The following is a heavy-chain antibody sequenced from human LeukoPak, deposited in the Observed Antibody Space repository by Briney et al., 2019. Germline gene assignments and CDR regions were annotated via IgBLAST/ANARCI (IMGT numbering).Heavy chain of an antibody. CDR3: ARDPTQLMHYCSSTSCYPPDY. CDR1: GYTFTSYG. CDR2: ISAYDGNT. Sequence: ASVKVSCKASGYTFTSYGISWVQQAPGQGLEWMGWISAYDGNTNYAQKLQGRVTMTTDTSTSTAYMELRSLRSDDTAVYYCARDPTQLMHYCSSTSCYPPDYWGQGTLVTVSS. J-gene: IGHJ4*02. V-gene: IGHV1-18*01. D-gene: IGHD2-2*01.